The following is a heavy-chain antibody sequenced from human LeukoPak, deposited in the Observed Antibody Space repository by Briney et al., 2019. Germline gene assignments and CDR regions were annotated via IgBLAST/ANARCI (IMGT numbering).Heavy chain of an antibody. CDR1: GFTFSSYA. CDR3: AKSYDSSGYYYAPDAFDI. V-gene: IGHV3-23*01. D-gene: IGHD3-22*01. CDR2: ISGSGGST. J-gene: IGHJ3*02. Sequence: GGSLRLSCAASGFTFSSYAMSWVRQAPGKGLEWVSAISGSGGSTYYADSVKGRFTISRDNSKNTLYLQMNSQRAEDTAVYYCAKSYDSSGYYYAPDAFDIWGQGTMVTVSS.